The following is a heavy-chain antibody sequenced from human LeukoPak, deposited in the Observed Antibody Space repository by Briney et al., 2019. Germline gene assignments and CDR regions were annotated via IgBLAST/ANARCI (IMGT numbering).Heavy chain of an antibody. D-gene: IGHD5-24*01. CDR1: EFTVSRNY. CDR2: IFSNGDT. Sequence: GGSLRLPCTASEFTVSRNYMLWVRQAPGKGLEWVSLIFSNGDTHYADSVKGRFTISRDTSKNTVSLQMNSLRVEDTAMYYCTRDQMNYWGQGTLVTVSS. V-gene: IGHV3-53*01. J-gene: IGHJ4*02. CDR3: TRDQMNY.